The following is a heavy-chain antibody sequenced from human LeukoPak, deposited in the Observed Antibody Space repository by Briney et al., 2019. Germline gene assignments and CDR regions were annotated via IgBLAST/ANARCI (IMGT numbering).Heavy chain of an antibody. CDR3: ARDWGSIKVITDY. V-gene: IGHV1-18*01. Sequence: ASVKVSCKATGYTFTSYGISWVRQAPGQGLEWMGRISSNSDNTNYAQKLQGRVTMTTDTSTSTAYMELRSLRSDDTAVYYCARDWGSIKVITDYWGQGTLVTVSS. D-gene: IGHD3-16*01. CDR1: GYTFTSYG. J-gene: IGHJ4*02. CDR2: ISSNSDNT.